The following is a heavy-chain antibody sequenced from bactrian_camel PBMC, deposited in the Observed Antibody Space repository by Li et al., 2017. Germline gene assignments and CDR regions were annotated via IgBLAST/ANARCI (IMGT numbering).Heavy chain of an antibody. J-gene: IGHJ4*01. Sequence: VQLVESGGGSVQAGGSLRLSCTASENIFGGRGMGWYRQVPENERELVARFNHDGSITYKDRVKGRFTISRDNAKDTLYLQMNSLKIEDTAVYYCALGSSRQATMTARGKGTQVTVS. V-gene: IGHV3S53*01. D-gene: IGHD3*01. CDR2: FNHDGSI. CDR1: ENIFGGRG.